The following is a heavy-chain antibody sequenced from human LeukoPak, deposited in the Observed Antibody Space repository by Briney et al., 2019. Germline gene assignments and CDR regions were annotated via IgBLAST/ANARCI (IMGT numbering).Heavy chain of an antibody. J-gene: IGHJ4*02. V-gene: IGHV1-46*01. CDR3: ARGDSGSYYY. CDR2: IKPTGGGT. Sequence: ASVKVSCKASGYTFTSYYMHWVRQAPGQGLEWMGLIKPTGGGTIYAEKFQGRVTMTRDTYASTVYMELGSLTSEDTAVYYCARGDSGSYYYWGQGTLVTVSS. CDR1: GYTFTSYY. D-gene: IGHD1-26*01.